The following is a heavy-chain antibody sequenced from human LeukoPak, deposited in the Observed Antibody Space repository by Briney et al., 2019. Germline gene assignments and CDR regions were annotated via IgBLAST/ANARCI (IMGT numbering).Heavy chain of an antibody. J-gene: IGHJ6*02. CDR1: GGSISSYY. Sequence: SETLSLTCAVSGGSISSYYWSWIRQPPGKGLEWIGYIYYSGSTNYNPSLKSRVTISVDTSKNQFSLKLNSVTAADTAVYYCARHRNSNHVSDVWGQGTTVTVSS. CDR2: IYYSGST. D-gene: IGHD4-11*01. V-gene: IGHV4-59*08. CDR3: ARHRNSNHVSDV.